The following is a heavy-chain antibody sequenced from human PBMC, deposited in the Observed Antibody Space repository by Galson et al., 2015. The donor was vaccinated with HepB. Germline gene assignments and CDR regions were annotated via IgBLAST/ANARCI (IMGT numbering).Heavy chain of an antibody. D-gene: IGHD6-6*01. J-gene: IGHJ4*02. CDR1: GFSFSSYA. CDR3: AKGGSSASPIDC. Sequence: SLRLSCAASGFSFSSYAMSWVRQAPGKGLEWVSGIRAGGNRTYYPDSLKGRFTISRDNSENTLYLQMNSLRAEDTAAYYCAKGGSSASPIDCWGQGTLVTVSS. V-gene: IGHV3-23*01. CDR2: IRAGGNRT.